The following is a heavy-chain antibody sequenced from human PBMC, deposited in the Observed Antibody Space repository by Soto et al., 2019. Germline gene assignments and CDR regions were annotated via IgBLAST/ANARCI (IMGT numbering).Heavy chain of an antibody. D-gene: IGHD5-18*01. V-gene: IGHV4-31*11. Sequence: QVQLQESGPGLVKPSQTLSLTCAVSGGSIRSDGSYWTWLRQLPGGGLEWIGYIYCSGSTSSNPSLESRASISVDSSENQFSLRLTSVTAADTAVYYCARRAGNRRGYPIDSWGQGTLVTVSS. CDR2: IYCSGST. CDR3: ARRAGNRRGYPIDS. CDR1: GGSIRSDGSY. J-gene: IGHJ4*02.